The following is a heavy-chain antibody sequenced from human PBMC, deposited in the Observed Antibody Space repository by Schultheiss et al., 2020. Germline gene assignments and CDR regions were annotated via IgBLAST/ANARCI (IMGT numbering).Heavy chain of an antibody. CDR1: GYTFTGYY. V-gene: IGHV1-2*02. CDR2: INPNSGGT. D-gene: IGHD6-13*01. Sequence: ASVKVSCKASGYTFTGYYMHWVRQAPGQGLEWMGWINPNSGGTNYAQKFQGRVTMTRDTSIITAYMELSRLRSDDTAVYYCARGSWSGSNWFDPWGQGTLVTVSS. J-gene: IGHJ5*02. CDR3: ARGSWSGSNWFDP.